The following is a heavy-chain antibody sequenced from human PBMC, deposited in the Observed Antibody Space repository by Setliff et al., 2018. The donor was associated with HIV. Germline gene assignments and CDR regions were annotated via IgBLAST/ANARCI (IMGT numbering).Heavy chain of an antibody. D-gene: IGHD3-3*01. Sequence: SVKVSCKASGGTFSSHGISWVRQAHGQGLEWVGGITPIFDTANYAQKFQGRVTITADESTSTAYMELSTLRSEDTAVYFCTSYYTDYPRAFDIWGQGTMVTVSS. CDR2: ITPIFDTA. CDR3: TSYYTDYPRAFDI. J-gene: IGHJ3*02. V-gene: IGHV1-69*13. CDR1: GGTFSSHG.